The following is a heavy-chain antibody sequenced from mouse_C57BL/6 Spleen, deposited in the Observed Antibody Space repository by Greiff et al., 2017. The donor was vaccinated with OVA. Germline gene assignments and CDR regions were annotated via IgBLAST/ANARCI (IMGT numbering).Heavy chain of an antibody. CDR1: GFTFSSYA. V-gene: IGHV5-4*03. D-gene: IGHD2-3*01. CDR3: ASEDGSYVDY. Sequence: EVKLVESGGGLVKPGGSLKLSCAASGFTFSSYAMSWVRQTPEKRLAWVATISDGGSYTYYTDNVKGRFTISRDNAKNNLYLQMGHLKAEDTAMYYYASEDGSYVDYWGQGTTLTVSS. CDR2: ISDGGSYT. J-gene: IGHJ2*01.